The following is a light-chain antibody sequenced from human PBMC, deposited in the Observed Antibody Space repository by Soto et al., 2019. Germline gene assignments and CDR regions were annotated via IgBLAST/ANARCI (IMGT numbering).Light chain of an antibody. CDR3: CSYAGSRTPLI. CDR1: SSDVGSYNL. CDR2: EVS. V-gene: IGLV2-23*02. J-gene: IGLJ1*01. Sequence: QSVLTQAASVSGSPGQSITISCTGTSSDVGSYNLVSWYQQHPGKAPKLMIYEVSKRPSGLSNRFSGSKSGNTASLTISGLQAEDEANYYSCSYAGSRTPLIFGTGTKVPVL.